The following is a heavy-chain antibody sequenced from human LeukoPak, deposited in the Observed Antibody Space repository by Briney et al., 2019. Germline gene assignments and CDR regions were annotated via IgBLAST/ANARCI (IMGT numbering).Heavy chain of an antibody. CDR3: ARLSKTDAFDI. D-gene: IGHD2/OR15-2a*01. CDR2: IYYSGST. V-gene: IGHV4-39*01. Sequence: SETLSLTCTVSGGSISSSSYYWGWIRQPPGKGREWIGSIYYSGSTYYNPSLKSRVTISVDTSKNQFSLKLSSVTAADTAVYYCARLSKTDAFDIWGQGTMVTVSS. J-gene: IGHJ3*02. CDR1: GGSISSSSYY.